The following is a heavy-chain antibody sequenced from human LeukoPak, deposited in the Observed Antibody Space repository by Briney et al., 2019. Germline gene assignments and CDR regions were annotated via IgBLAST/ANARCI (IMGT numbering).Heavy chain of an antibody. V-gene: IGHV3-74*03. Sequence: GGSLRLSCAASGSYFSSHSMHWVRQPPGEGLVWVSPITRDGSTTTYADSVKGRFTISRDNAKNTLYLQMNSLRVEDTAVYYCTRSPYYNGYDSWGQGTLVAVSS. CDR1: GSYFSSHS. CDR2: ITRDGSTT. CDR3: TRSPYYNGYDS. J-gene: IGHJ5*01. D-gene: IGHD3-10*01.